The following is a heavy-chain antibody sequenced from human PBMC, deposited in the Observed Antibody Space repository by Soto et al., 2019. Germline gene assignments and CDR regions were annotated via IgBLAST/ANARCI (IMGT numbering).Heavy chain of an antibody. D-gene: IGHD1-1*01. CDR2: IYYSGST. V-gene: IGHV4-39*01. Sequence: SETLSLTCTVSGGSISSSSYYWGWIRQPPGKGLEWIGSIYYSGSTYYNPSLKSRVTISVDTSKNQFSLKLSSVTAADTAVYYCARHGYNWNDGRLLAFDPWGQGTLVTVSS. J-gene: IGHJ5*02. CDR3: ARHGYNWNDGRLLAFDP. CDR1: GGSISSSSYY.